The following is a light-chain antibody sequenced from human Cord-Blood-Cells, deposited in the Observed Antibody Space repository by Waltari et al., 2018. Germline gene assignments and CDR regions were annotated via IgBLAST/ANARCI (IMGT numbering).Light chain of an antibody. J-gene: IGLJ1*01. CDR1: SSDVGGYNY. V-gene: IGLV2-14*01. CDR2: DVS. Sequence: QSALTQPASVSGSPGQSITISCTGTSSDVGGYNYVSWYQQHPGKAPKLMIYDVSNRPSGFSNRFSCSKSGNTASLTISGLQAEDEADYYCSSYTSSSTYVFGTGTKVTVL. CDR3: SSYTSSSTYV.